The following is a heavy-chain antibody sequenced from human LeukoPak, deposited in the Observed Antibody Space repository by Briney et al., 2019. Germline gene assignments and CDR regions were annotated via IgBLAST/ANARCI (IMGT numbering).Heavy chain of an antibody. CDR2: IKEDGSQK. CDR1: GFTFSNYW. V-gene: IGHV3-7*01. Sequence: GGSLRLSCAASGFTFSNYWMNWVRQAPGKGLEWVANIKEDGSQKYYVESVKGRFTVSRDNAKNSVYLQMSSLRDEDTAAYYCARGLNTSPGVDYWGQGTLVTVSS. D-gene: IGHD3-16*01. CDR3: ARGLNTSPGVDY. J-gene: IGHJ4*02.